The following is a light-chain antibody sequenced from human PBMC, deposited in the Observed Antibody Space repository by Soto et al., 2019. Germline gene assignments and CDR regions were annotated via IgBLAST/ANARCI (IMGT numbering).Light chain of an antibody. V-gene: IGLV2-14*03. Sequence: QSVLTQPASVFGSPGQSITISFTGTSSDVGGYNFVSWYQQHPGKAPKLMIYEVSSRPSGVSNRFSGSKSGNTASLTISGLQPEDEADYYCSSYTTSSTLVFGTGTKVTVL. J-gene: IGLJ1*01. CDR3: SSYTTSSTLV. CDR1: SSDVGGYNF. CDR2: EVS.